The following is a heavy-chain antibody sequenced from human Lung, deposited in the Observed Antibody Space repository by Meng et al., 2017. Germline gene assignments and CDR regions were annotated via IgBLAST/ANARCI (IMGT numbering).Heavy chain of an antibody. CDR1: GGSITSSNW. J-gene: IGHJ4*02. D-gene: IGHD1-26*01. V-gene: IGHV4-4*02. Sequence: QGQLQESGPGMVRPSGTLSLTCASSGGSITSSNWWSWVRQTPGKGLEWCGEIFHSGSTNYHPPLESRVTISVDKSKNQFSLKVYSVTAADTATYYCARFDISSSGRGDYWGQGILVTVSS. CDR2: IFHSGST. CDR3: ARFDISSSGRGDY.